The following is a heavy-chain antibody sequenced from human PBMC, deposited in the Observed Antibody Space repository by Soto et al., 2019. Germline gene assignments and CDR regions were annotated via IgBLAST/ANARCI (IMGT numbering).Heavy chain of an antibody. J-gene: IGHJ6*02. D-gene: IGHD1-1*01. CDR3: ARGSGTPDYYYYYGMDV. Sequence: QVPLQESGPGLVKPSQTLSLTCTVSGGSISSGGYYWSWIRQHPGKGLEWIGYIYYSGSTYYNPSLKSRVTISVDTSKNQFSLKLSSVTAADTAVYYCARGSGTPDYYYYYGMDVWGQGTTVTVSS. V-gene: IGHV4-31*03. CDR1: GGSISSGGYY. CDR2: IYYSGST.